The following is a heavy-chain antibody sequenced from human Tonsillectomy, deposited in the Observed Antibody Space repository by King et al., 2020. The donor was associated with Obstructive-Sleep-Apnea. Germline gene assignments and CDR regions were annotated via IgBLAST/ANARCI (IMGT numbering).Heavy chain of an antibody. CDR3: AREGPSQGAGELGY. CDR2: ISPYSGNT. D-gene: IGHD6-19*01. V-gene: IGHV1-18*04. Sequence: HVQLVQSGAEVKKPGASVKVSCKASGYTFTHYGITWVRQAPGQGLEWMGWISPYSGNTNYTHKLQGRVTMTTDTSTITAYMELRSLRSDDTAVYYCAREGPSQGAGELGYWGQGTLVTVSS. CDR1: GYTFTHYG. J-gene: IGHJ4*02.